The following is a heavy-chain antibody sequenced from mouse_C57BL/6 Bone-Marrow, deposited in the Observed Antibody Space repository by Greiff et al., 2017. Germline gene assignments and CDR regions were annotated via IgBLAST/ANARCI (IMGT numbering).Heavy chain of an antibody. Sequence: VKLQESGAELARPGASVKMSCKASGYTFTSYTMHWVKQRPGQGLEWIGYINPSSGYTKYNQKFKDKATLTADKSSSTAYILLSSLPSEDSAVYYCARGGLRLAFAYWGQGTLVTVSA. CDR3: ARGGLRLAFAY. V-gene: IGHV1-4*01. CDR2: INPSSGYT. J-gene: IGHJ3*01. D-gene: IGHD3-2*02. CDR1: GYTFTSYT.